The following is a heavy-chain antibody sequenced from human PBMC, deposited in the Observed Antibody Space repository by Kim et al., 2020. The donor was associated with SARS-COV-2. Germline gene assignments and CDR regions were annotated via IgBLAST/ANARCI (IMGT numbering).Heavy chain of an antibody. V-gene: IGHV3-48*02. J-gene: IGHJ6*02. CDR2: ISSSSTI. CDR3: ARIEGATSYYYYGMDV. Sequence: GGSLRLSCAASGFTFSSYSMNWVRQAPGKGLEWVSYISSSSTIYYADSVKGRFTISRDNAKNSLSLQMNSLRDEDTAVYYCARIEGATSYYYYGMDVWGQGTTVTVSS. CDR1: GFTFSSYS. D-gene: IGHD1-26*01.